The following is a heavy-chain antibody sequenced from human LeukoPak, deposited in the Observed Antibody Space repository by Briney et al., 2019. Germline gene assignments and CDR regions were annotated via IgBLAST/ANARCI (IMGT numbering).Heavy chain of an antibody. Sequence: GGSLRLSCAASGFTFSSYGMHWVRQAPGKGLEWVAVIWYDGSNKYYADSVKGRFTISRDNSKNTLYLQMNSLRAEDTAVYYCARKGKYCSGTSCYTGWFDPWGQGTLVTVSS. CDR2: IWYDGSNK. J-gene: IGHJ5*02. D-gene: IGHD2-2*02. V-gene: IGHV3-33*01. CDR1: GFTFSSYG. CDR3: ARKGKYCSGTSCYTGWFDP.